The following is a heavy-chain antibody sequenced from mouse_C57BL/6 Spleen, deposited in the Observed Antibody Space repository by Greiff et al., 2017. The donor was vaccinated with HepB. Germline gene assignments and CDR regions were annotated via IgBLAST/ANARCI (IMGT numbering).Heavy chain of an antibody. V-gene: IGHV5-17*01. J-gene: IGHJ4*01. CDR1: GFTFSDYG. CDR3: ARATMVPYYAMDY. D-gene: IGHD2-2*01. CDR2: ISSGSSTI. Sequence: EVKLVESGGGLVKPGGSLKLSCAASGFTFSDYGMHWVRQAPEKGLEWVAYISSGSSTIYYADTVKGRFTISRDNAKNTLFLQMTSLRSEYTAMYYCARATMVPYYAMDYWGQGTSVTVSS.